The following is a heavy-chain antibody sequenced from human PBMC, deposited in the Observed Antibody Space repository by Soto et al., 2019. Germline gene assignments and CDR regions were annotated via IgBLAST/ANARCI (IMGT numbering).Heavy chain of an antibody. J-gene: IGHJ5*02. CDR2: INKDLRHT. V-gene: IGHV3-74*01. CDR1: GFTFSNYW. CDR3: PRESPHRSLDP. D-gene: IGHD6-13*01. Sequence: EVQLVESGGDLVQPGGSLRLSCSSSGFTFSNYWMHWVRQAPWKGLVWVSRINKDLRHTLYADCVKVRFTISRDNAKNKLYLQMNSLRTEATAVYYCPRESPHRSLDPWGQGTLVTVSS.